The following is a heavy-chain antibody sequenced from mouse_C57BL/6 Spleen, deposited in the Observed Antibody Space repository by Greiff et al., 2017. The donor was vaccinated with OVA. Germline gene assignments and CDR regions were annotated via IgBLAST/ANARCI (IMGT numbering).Heavy chain of an antibody. CDR2: INYDGSST. Sequence: VQLKESEGGLVQPGSSMKLSCTASGFTFSDYYMAWVRQVPEKGLEWVANINYDGSSTYYLDSLKSRFIISRDNAKNILYLQMSSLKSEDTATYYCARGYYDGGDYFDYWGQGTTLTVSS. D-gene: IGHD1-1*01. J-gene: IGHJ2*01. V-gene: IGHV5-16*01. CDR1: GFTFSDYY. CDR3: ARGYYDGGDYFDY.